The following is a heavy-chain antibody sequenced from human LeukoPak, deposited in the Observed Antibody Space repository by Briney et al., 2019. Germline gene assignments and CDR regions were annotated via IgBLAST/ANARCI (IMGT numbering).Heavy chain of an antibody. V-gene: IGHV3-53*01. J-gene: IGHJ6*03. Sequence: GGSLRLSCAASEFTVSHNYMSWVRQAPGKGLECVSFIHSGGATFYADSAKGRFTISRDISKNTMYLQMDTLRAEDTAVYYCARVGYYDSGGFYKYYRYYMDVWGKGTTVTVSS. D-gene: IGHD3-22*01. CDR3: ARVGYYDSGGFYKYYRYYMDV. CDR1: EFTVSHNY. CDR2: IHSGGAT.